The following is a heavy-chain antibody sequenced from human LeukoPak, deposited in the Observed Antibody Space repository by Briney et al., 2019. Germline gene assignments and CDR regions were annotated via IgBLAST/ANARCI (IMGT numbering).Heavy chain of an antibody. CDR2: IYYSGTT. Sequence: SETLSLTCTVSGGSINYYYWSWIRQPPGKGLEWIGYIYYSGTTNYNPSLKSRVTISVDTSKNEFSPNLSSVTAADTALYYCARKGGTFDSWGQGILVTVSS. CDR1: GGSINYYY. V-gene: IGHV4-59*08. CDR3: ARKGGTFDS. J-gene: IGHJ4*02. D-gene: IGHD2-15*01.